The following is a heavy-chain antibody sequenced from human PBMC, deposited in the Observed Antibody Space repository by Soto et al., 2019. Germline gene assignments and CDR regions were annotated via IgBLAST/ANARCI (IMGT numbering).Heavy chain of an antibody. Sequence: GGSLRLSCSASGFTFSIYAMHWVRQAPGKGLEYVSSISTNGGSTDYADTVKGRFTISRDNSKNTVYLQMSSLRVEDTAVYYCVKGEYYYDSSGYYPFDYWGQGTLVTVSS. CDR1: GFTFSIYA. CDR3: VKGEYYYDSSGYYPFDY. D-gene: IGHD3-22*01. CDR2: ISTNGGST. J-gene: IGHJ4*02. V-gene: IGHV3-64D*06.